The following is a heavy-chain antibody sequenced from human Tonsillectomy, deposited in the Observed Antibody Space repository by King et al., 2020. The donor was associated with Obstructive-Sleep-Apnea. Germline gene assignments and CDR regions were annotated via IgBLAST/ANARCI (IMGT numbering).Heavy chain of an antibody. D-gene: IGHD2-15*01. CDR2: THYSGST. CDR1: GDSINSGGYY. CDR3: ARDLGYCSGGRCYNWFDP. Sequence: VQLQESGPGLVKPSQTLSLICSVSGDSINSGGYYWSWIRHHPGRGLEWIANTHYSGSTYYNPSLKSRVSISVDTSKNQFSLKLSSVTAADSAVYHCARDLGYCSGGRCYNWFDPWGQGTLVTVSS. V-gene: IGHV4-31*03. J-gene: IGHJ5*02.